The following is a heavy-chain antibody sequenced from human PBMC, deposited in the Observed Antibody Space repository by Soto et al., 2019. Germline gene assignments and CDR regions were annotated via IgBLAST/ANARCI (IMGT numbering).Heavy chain of an antibody. CDR2: IYYSGST. Sequence: PSETLSLTCTVSGGSISSGGYYWSWIRQHPGKGLEWIGYIYYSGSTYYNPSLKSRVTISVDTSKNQFSLKLSSVTAADTAVYYCALGRATTVTTLDYWGQGTLVTVSS. V-gene: IGHV4-31*03. D-gene: IGHD4-17*01. CDR3: ALGRATTVTTLDY. CDR1: GGSISSGGYY. J-gene: IGHJ4*02.